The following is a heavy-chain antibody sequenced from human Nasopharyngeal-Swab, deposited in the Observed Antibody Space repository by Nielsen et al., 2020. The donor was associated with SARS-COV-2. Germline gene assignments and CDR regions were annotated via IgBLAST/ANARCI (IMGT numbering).Heavy chain of an antibody. J-gene: IGHJ6*02. CDR1: GFTFSSYA. Sequence: GGSLRLSCAASGFTFSSYAMSWVRQAPGKGLEWVSSISSSSSYIYYADSVKGRFTISRDNAKNSLYLQMNSLRAEDTAVYYCARAYSSSCLCYYGMDVWGQGTTVTVSS. CDR3: ARAYSSSCLCYYGMDV. CDR2: ISSSSSYI. D-gene: IGHD6-13*01. V-gene: IGHV3-21*01.